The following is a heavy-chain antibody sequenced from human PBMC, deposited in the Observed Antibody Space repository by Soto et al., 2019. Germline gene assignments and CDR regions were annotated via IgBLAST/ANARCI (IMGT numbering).Heavy chain of an antibody. CDR1: GGSISSSNW. CDR3: ARDRIDRPAAMRPIDI. J-gene: IGHJ3*02. V-gene: IGHV4-4*02. Sequence: QVQLQESGPGLVKPSGTLSLTCAVSGGSISSSNWWSWVRQPPGKGLEWNGEIYHSGSTNYNPSLTRRVTTSXXKXKXPFSLKLSSVTAADTAVYYCARDRIDRPAAMRPIDIWGQGTMLTVSS. D-gene: IGHD2-2*01. CDR2: IYHSGST.